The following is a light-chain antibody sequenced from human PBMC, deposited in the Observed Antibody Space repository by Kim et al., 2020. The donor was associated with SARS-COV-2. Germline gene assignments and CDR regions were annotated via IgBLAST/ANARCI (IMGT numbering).Light chain of an antibody. Sequence: GKTARITWGGNNVGSKSVHWYQQKPGQAPVLVIYYDSDRPSGIPERFSGSNSGNTATLTISRVEAGDEADYYCQVWDSSSDHPYYVFGTGTKVTVL. J-gene: IGLJ1*01. CDR3: QVWDSSSDHPYYV. CDR1: NVGSKS. CDR2: YDS. V-gene: IGLV3-21*04.